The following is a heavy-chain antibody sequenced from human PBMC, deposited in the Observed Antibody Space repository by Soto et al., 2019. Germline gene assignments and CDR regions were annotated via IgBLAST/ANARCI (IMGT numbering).Heavy chain of an antibody. V-gene: IGHV1-69*01. CDR3: ASPFIAARIFVNYYYGMDV. CDR2: IIPIFGTA. D-gene: IGHD6-6*01. CDR1: GGTFSSYA. Sequence: QVQLVQSGAEVKKPGSSVKVSCKASGGTFSSYAISWVRQAPGQGLEWMGGIIPIFGTANYAQKFQGRVPITADESTSTAYMELSSLRSEDTAVYYCASPFIAARIFVNYYYGMDVWGQGTTVTVSS. J-gene: IGHJ6*02.